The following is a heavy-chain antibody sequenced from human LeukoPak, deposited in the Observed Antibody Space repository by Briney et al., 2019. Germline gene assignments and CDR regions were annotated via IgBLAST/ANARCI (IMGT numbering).Heavy chain of an antibody. J-gene: IGHJ2*01. CDR2: IYYSGST. D-gene: IGHD6-13*01. CDR3: ARVYYSRSYDYWYFDL. Sequence: PSETLSLTCTVSGGSISSYYWNWIRQPPGKGLEWIGYIYYSGSTNYNPSLKSRVIISVDTSKNQFSLKLSSVTAADTAVYYCARVYYSRSYDYWYFDLWGRGTLVTVSS. V-gene: IGHV4-59*01. CDR1: GGSISSYY.